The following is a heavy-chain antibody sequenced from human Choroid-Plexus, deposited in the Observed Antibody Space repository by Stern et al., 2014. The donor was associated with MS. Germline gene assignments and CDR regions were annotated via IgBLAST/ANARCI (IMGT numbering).Heavy chain of an antibody. CDR2: VSYDGSNK. D-gene: IGHD2/OR15-2a*01. Sequence: VQLVESGGGVVQPGRPLRLSCVASGFTLGSCAMHWVRQAPGKGQEWVAGVSYDGSNKYYADSVKGRFTISRDNSQNTLYMQMSSLRPEDTAVYYCAKDRQYLTYFFDHWGQGSLVTVSS. CDR3: AKDRQYLTYFFDH. CDR1: GFTLGSCA. J-gene: IGHJ5*02. V-gene: IGHV3-30*18.